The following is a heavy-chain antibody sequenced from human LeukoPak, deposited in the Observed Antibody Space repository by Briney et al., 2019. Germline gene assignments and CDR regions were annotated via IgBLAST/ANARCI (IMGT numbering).Heavy chain of an antibody. CDR1: GFTFSSYW. Sequence: GGSLRLSCAASGFTFSSYWMSRVRQAPGKGLEWVANIKQDASEKYYVDSVKGRFTISRDNAKNSLYLQMNSLRAEDTAVYYCARVHHSSGSYYQGLDAFDIWGQGTMVTVSS. CDR3: ARVHHSSGSYYQGLDAFDI. V-gene: IGHV3-7*01. D-gene: IGHD1-26*01. CDR2: IKQDASEK. J-gene: IGHJ3*02.